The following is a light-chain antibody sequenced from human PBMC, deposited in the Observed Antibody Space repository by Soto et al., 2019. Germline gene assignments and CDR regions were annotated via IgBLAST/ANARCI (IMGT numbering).Light chain of an antibody. Sequence: EIVLTQSPGTLSLSPGERATLSCRASQSVSSNFLSWYQQKPGQAPRLLIYGASSRASGIPDRFSGSGSGTDFTLTISRLEPVDFAGYYCQQYDSSPRTFGQGTKVEIK. CDR3: QQYDSSPRT. CDR2: GAS. J-gene: IGKJ1*01. CDR1: QSVSSNF. V-gene: IGKV3-20*01.